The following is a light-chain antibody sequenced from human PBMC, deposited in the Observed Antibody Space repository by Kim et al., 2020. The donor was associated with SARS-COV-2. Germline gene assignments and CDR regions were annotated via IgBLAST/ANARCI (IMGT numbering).Light chain of an antibody. V-gene: IGLV3-19*01. J-gene: IGLJ3*02. CDR1: SLRSYY. CDR2: GRT. Sequence: VDLGQTVKTTRQGDSLRSYYACWYQQKTEQAPILVMYGRTNRPSGIPGRFSGSASGDTASLTTTGAQAEDEADYYCCCRDRNAGRVFGGGTQLTVL. CDR3: CCRDRNAGRV.